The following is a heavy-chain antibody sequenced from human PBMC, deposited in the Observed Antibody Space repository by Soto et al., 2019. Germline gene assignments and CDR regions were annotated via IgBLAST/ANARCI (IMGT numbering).Heavy chain of an antibody. J-gene: IGHJ6*03. CDR2: INHSGST. D-gene: IGHD3-10*01. CDR3: ANTPAKPRGKYYLFLYYMDV. CDR1: GGSFSGYY. V-gene: IGHV4-34*01. Sequence: SETLSLTCAVYGGSFSGYYWSWIRQPPGKGLEWIGEINHSGSTNYNPSLKSRVTISVDTPKNQFSLKLSSVTAADTAVYYCANTPAKPRGKYYLFLYYMDVWGKGTTVTVSS.